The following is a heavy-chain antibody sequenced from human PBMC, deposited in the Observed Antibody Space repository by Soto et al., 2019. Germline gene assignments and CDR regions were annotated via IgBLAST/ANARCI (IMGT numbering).Heavy chain of an antibody. V-gene: IGHV3-23*01. J-gene: IGHJ6*03. CDR2: ISGSGGST. CDR1: GFSFSSYV. D-gene: IGHD3-10*01. CDR3: AKGFFYYYYMDV. Sequence: GGSLRLSCAASGFSFSSYVMSWVRQAPGKGLEWVSAISGSGGSTYYADSVKGRFTISRDNSKNTLYVEMNSLRAEDTAVYYCAKGFFYYYYMDVWGKGTTVTVSS.